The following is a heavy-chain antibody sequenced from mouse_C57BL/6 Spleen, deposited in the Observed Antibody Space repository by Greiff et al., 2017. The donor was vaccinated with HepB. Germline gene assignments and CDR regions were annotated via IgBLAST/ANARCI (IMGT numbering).Heavy chain of an antibody. Sequence: VKLMDSGPGLVAPSQSLSITCTVSGFSLTSYAISWVRQPPGKGLEWLGVIWTGGGTNYNSALKSRLSISKDNSKSQVFLKMNSLQTDDTARYYCARNRGTVVATDYFDYWGQGTTLTVSS. V-gene: IGHV2-9-1*01. D-gene: IGHD1-1*01. CDR2: IWTGGGT. CDR1: GFSLTSYA. J-gene: IGHJ2*01. CDR3: ARNRGTVVATDYFDY.